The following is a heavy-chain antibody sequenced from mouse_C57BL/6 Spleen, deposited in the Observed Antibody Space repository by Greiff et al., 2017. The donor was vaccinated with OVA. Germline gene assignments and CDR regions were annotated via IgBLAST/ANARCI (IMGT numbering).Heavy chain of an antibody. D-gene: IGHD1-1*01. V-gene: IGHV1-85*01. J-gene: IGHJ4*01. CDR1: GYTFTSYD. CDR3: ARSPFITTVVAHYYAMDY. CDR2: IYPRDGST. Sequence: VKLMESGPELVKPGASVKLSCKASGYTFTSYDINWVKQRPGQGLEWIGWIYPRDGSTKYNEKFKGKATLTVDTSSSTAYMELHSLTSEDSAVYFCARSPFITTVVAHYYAMDYWGQGTSVTVSS.